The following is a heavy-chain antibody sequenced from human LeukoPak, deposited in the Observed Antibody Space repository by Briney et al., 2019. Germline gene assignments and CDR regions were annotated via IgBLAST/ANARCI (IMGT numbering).Heavy chain of an antibody. CDR3: AKGDAAGTAPKDY. CDR1: GFTFSSYA. V-gene: IGHV3-23*01. J-gene: IGHJ4*02. D-gene: IGHD6-13*01. Sequence: GGSLRLSCAASGFTFSSYAMSWVRQAAGKGLEWVAAISGSGSSTYYADSVKGRFTISRDKSKNTLYLQMNSLRAEDTAVYYCAKGDAAGTAPKDYWGQGTLVTVSS. CDR2: ISGSGSST.